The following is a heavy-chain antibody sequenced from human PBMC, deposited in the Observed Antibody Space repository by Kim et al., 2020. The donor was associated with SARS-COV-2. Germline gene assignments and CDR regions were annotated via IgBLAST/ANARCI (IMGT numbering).Heavy chain of an antibody. CDR3: ARLWFGELLPYNWFDP. V-gene: IGHV5-51*01. Sequence: GESLKISCKGSGYSFTSYCIGWVRQMPGKGLEWMGIIYPGDSDTRYSPSFQGQVTISADKSISTAYLQWSSLKASDTAMYYCARLWFGELLPYNWFDPWGQGTLVTVSS. CDR2: IYPGDSDT. J-gene: IGHJ5*02. D-gene: IGHD3-10*01. CDR1: GYSFTSYC.